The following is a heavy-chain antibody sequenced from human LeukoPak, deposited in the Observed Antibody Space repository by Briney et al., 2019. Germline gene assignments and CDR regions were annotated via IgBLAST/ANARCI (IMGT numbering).Heavy chain of an antibody. V-gene: IGHV4-30-4*01. CDR3: ARGHGVVYGYFFPYFDY. D-gene: IGHD5-18*01. Sequence: SQTLSLTCTVSGGSISSGDYYWSWIRQPPGKGLEWIGYIYYSGSTYYNPSLKSRVTISVDTSKNQFSLKLSSVTAADTAVYYCARGHGVVYGYFFPYFDYWGQGTLVTVSS. CDR2: IYYSGST. CDR1: GGSISSGDYY. J-gene: IGHJ4*02.